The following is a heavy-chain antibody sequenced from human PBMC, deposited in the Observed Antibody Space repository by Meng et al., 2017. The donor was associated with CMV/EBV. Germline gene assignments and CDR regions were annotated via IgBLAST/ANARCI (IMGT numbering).Heavy chain of an antibody. J-gene: IGHJ4*02. CDR2: ISYDGSNK. Sequence: GESLKISCAASGFTFSSYAMHWVRQAPGKGLEWVAVISYDGSNKYYADSVKGRFTISRDNSKNTLYLQMNSLRAEDTAVYYCARESFGSHFGYWGQGTLVTVSS. CDR3: ARESFGSHFGY. D-gene: IGHD1-26*01. V-gene: IGHV3-30-3*01. CDR1: GFTFSSYA.